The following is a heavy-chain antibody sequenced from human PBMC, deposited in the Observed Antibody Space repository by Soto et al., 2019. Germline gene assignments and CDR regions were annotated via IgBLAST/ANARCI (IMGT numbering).Heavy chain of an antibody. V-gene: IGHV4-39*07. D-gene: IGHD2-2*01. Sequence: SETQSLTCTVSGCSISSSSYYWGWIRQPPGKGLEWIGSIYYSGSTYYNPSLKSRVTISVDTSKNQFSLKLSSVTAADTAVYYCARVPDRWGQGTLVTVSS. CDR2: IYYSGST. CDR3: ARVPDR. CDR1: GCSISSSSYY. J-gene: IGHJ5*02.